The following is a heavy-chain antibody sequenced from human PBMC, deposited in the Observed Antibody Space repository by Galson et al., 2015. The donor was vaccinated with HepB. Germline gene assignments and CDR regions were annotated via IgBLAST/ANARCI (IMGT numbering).Heavy chain of an antibody. J-gene: IGHJ4*02. Sequence: SLRLSCAASGFSFSNYGMHWVRQAPGKGLEYVSTITKNGDNTYYADSLKGRFTISRDNSKNTLDLQMSDLRVEDTALYYCVKDGTATMTHLDYWGQGTLVTVSS. CDR1: GFSFSNYG. D-gene: IGHD5-12*01. CDR2: ITKNGDNT. V-gene: IGHV3-64D*06. CDR3: VKDGTATMTHLDY.